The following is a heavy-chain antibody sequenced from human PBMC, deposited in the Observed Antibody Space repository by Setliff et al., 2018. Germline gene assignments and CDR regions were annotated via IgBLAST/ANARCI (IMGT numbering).Heavy chain of an antibody. Sequence: SVKVSCKASGGTFSSYAISWVRQAPGQGLEWMGRIIPIFGTANYAQKCQGRVTITADKSTSTAYMELSRLRSEDKAVYYCARDPWPWLTTYTSAEYFQHWGQGTLVTVSS. D-gene: IGHD3-16*01. CDR1: GGTFSSYA. V-gene: IGHV1-69*06. J-gene: IGHJ1*01. CDR3: ARDPWPWLTTYTSAEYFQH. CDR2: IIPIFGTA.